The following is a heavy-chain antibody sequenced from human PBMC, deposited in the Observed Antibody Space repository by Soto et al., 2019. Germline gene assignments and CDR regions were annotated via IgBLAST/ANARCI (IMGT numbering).Heavy chain of an antibody. D-gene: IGHD3-10*01. Sequence: ASVKVSCKASGYTFTSYDINWVRQATGQGLEWMGWMNPNSGNTGYAQKFQGRVTMTRNTSISTAYMELSSLRSEDTAVYYCAKVSRTMVRGVKSGLSYYMDVWGKGTTVTVSS. J-gene: IGHJ6*03. V-gene: IGHV1-8*01. CDR2: MNPNSGNT. CDR3: AKVSRTMVRGVKSGLSYYMDV. CDR1: GYTFTSYD.